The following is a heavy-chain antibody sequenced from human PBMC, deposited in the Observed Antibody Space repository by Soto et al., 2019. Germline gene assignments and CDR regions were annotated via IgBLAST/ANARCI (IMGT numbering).Heavy chain of an antibody. Sequence: SETLSLTCAVSGGSIGGVGYSWSWIRQPPGGGLEWIGYMYHSGTFLKSPSLKTRLTVSLDMSKNQFSLTLNSMTAADTAVYYCARAQFYSGSGNYNNLMFDAWGQGIQVTSPQ. V-gene: IGHV4-30-2*01. CDR3: ARAQFYSGSGNYNNLMFDA. D-gene: IGHD3-10*01. CDR2: MYHSGTF. J-gene: IGHJ5*02. CDR1: GGSIGGVGYS.